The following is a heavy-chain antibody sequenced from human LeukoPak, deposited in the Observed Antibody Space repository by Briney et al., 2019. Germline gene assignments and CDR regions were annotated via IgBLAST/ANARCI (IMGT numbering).Heavy chain of an antibody. CDR3: TREPAREIVAPIGGY. V-gene: IGHV3-15*01. CDR2: IKSKTDGGTT. J-gene: IGHJ4*02. Sequence: GGSLRLSWAAAVFTVSNAWVSWVRQAPGKGLEWVGRIKSKTDGGTTDYAAPVKGRFTISRDDSKNTLYLQMNSLKNEDTAVYYCTREPAREIVAPIGGYGGQGTLVTVSS. CDR1: VFTVSNAW. D-gene: IGHD5-12*01.